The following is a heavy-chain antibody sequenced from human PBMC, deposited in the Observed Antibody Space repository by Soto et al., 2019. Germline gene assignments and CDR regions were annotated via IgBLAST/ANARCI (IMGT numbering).Heavy chain of an antibody. CDR2: IDVGSANA. CDR1: GFTFSSSA. V-gene: IGHV1-58*01. J-gene: IGHJ6*02. Sequence: SVKVSCKTSGFTFSSSAVHWVRQARGHRLQWIGWIDVGSANANYAQMLQERVTITRDMSTSTAYMELSSLRSEDTAVYYCAADVCAARPCYYYGMDVWGQGTTVTVSS. CDR3: AADVCAARPCYYYGMDV.